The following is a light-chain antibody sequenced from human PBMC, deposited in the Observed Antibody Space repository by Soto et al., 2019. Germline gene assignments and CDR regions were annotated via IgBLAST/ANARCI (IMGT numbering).Light chain of an antibody. CDR2: EVN. CDR3: SSYTSSSPHVV. J-gene: IGLJ2*01. Sequence: QSVLTQPASVSGSPGQSITISCTGTSSDVGGYNYVSWYQQHPGKAPKLMIYEVNNRPSGVSNRFSGSKSGNTASLTISGLQGEDEADFYCSSYTSSSPHVVFGGGTKLTVL. CDR1: SSDVGGYNY. V-gene: IGLV2-14*01.